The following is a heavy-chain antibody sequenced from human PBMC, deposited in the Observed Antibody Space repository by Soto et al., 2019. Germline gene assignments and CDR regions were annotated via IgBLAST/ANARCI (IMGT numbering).Heavy chain of an antibody. CDR1: GYTFTSYY. CDR3: ARVAHHSIPVAGNWFDP. CDR2: INPGGGST. V-gene: IGHV1-46*03. D-gene: IGHD6-19*01. Sequence: QVQLVQSGAEVKKPGASVKVSCKASGYTFTSYYIHWVRQAPGQGLEWMGIINPGGGSTSYAQKYQGTITVTGVPSKSTVYMELSSLRSADTAVYYYARVAHHSIPVAGNWFDPWGQGTMVTVSS. J-gene: IGHJ5*02.